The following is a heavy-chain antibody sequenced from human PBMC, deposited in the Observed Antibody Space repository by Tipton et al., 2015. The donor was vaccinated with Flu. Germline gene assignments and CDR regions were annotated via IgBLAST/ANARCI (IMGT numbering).Heavy chain of an antibody. D-gene: IGHD3-10*02. CDR1: GGSINNYY. CDR3: ARLSFYDVDLKNFYFDY. J-gene: IGHJ4*02. V-gene: IGHV4-59*04. Sequence: GLVKPSETLSLTCSVSGGSINNYYLSWIRQPPGKGLEWIGSVYYSGNSYYNPSLKSRVAMSVDTSKNQLSLKLSSVTAADTAMFYCARLSFYDVDLKNFYFDYWGQGTLVTVSS. CDR2: VYYSGNS.